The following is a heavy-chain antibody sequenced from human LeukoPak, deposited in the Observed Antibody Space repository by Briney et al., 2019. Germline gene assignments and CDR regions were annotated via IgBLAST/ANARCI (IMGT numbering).Heavy chain of an antibody. V-gene: IGHV3-53*01. CDR1: GFTVSGNY. CDR2: IYSGGNT. D-gene: IGHD3-22*01. J-gene: IGHJ4*02. Sequence: GGSLRLSCAASGFTVSGNYMSWVRQAPGKGLEWVSVIYSGGNTYYADSVKGRFTISRDNSKNTLYLQMTSLRAEDTAVYYCARADYYDSSGYNDYWGQGTLVTVSS. CDR3: ARADYYDSSGYNDY.